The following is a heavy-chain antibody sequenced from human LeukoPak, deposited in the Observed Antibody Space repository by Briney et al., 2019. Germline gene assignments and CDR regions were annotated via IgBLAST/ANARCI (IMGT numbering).Heavy chain of an antibody. J-gene: IGHJ4*02. CDR3: ATHYYDSSGYYSPDY. D-gene: IGHD3-22*01. V-gene: IGHV3-30*04. CDR2: ISYDGSNK. Sequence: GGSLRLSCAASGFTFSSYAMSWVRQAPGKGLEWVAVISYDGSNKYYIDSVKGRFTISRDNSQNTLYLQMNSLRAEDTAVYYCATHYYDSSGYYSPDYWGQGTLVTVSS. CDR1: GFTFSSYA.